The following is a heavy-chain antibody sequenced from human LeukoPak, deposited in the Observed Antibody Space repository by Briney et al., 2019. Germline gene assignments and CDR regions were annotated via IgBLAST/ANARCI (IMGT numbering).Heavy chain of an antibody. Sequence: GGSLRLFCAASGFTVSSNYMSWVRQAPGKGLEWVSVIYSGGSTYYADSVRGRFTISRDNSKNTLYLQMNSLRAEDTAVYYCASTFYGDSPPYWGQGTLVTVSS. D-gene: IGHD4-17*01. CDR3: ASTFYGDSPPY. CDR2: IYSGGST. V-gene: IGHV3-66*01. J-gene: IGHJ4*02. CDR1: GFTVSSNY.